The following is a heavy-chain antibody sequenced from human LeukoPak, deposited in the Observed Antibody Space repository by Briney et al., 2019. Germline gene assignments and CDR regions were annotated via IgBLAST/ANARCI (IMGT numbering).Heavy chain of an antibody. CDR3: ARAGRYSSSLSWFDH. Sequence: GGSLRLSCAASGFIFSDYYMSWIRQAPGKGLDWVSYISSSGSVMYYADSVKGRFTISRDNAKNSLYLQMNSLRAEDTAVYYCARAGRYSSSLSWFDHWGQGTLVTVSS. V-gene: IGHV3-11*01. CDR1: GFIFSDYY. J-gene: IGHJ5*02. CDR2: ISSSGSVM. D-gene: IGHD6-6*01.